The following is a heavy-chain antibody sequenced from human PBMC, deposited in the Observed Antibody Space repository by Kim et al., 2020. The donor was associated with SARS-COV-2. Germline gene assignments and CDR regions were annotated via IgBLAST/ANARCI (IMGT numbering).Heavy chain of an antibody. J-gene: IGHJ6*02. CDR1: GFTVSSNY. Sequence: GGSLRLSCVASGFTVSSNYMSWVRQAPGKGLEWVSVIYSGGSTYYADSVKGRFTISRHNAKNTLYLQMNSLRAEDTAVYYCARSPGVVAATNYYYGMDVWGQGTTVTVSS. CDR3: ARSPGVVAATNYYYGMDV. D-gene: IGHD2-15*01. CDR2: IYSGGST. V-gene: IGHV3-53*04.